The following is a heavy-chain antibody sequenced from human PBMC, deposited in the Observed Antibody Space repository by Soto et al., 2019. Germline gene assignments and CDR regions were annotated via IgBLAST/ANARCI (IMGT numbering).Heavy chain of an antibody. J-gene: IGHJ3*02. CDR1: GFTFSSYA. CDR3: AKDRPIPLFIVATLDAFDI. V-gene: IGHV3-23*01. CDR2: ISGSGGST. Sequence: PGGSLRLSCAASGFTFSSYAMSWVRQAPGKGLEWVSAISGSGGSTYYADSVKGRFTISRDNSKNTLYLQMNSLRAEDTAVYYCAKDRPIPLFIVATLDAFDIWGQGTMVTVSS. D-gene: IGHD5-12*01.